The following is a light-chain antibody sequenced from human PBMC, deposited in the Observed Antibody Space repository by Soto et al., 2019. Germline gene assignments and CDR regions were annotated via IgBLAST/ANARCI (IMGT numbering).Light chain of an antibody. J-gene: IGKJ1*01. Sequence: DIQMTQSPSTLSASVGDRVTITCRASQSVSTWLAWYQQKPGKAPNLLIYDASSLGSGVPSRFSGSGSGTEFTLTICGLQPDDFATYYCQQYNDYWTFGQGTKVEIK. CDR3: QQYNDYWT. V-gene: IGKV1-5*01. CDR1: QSVSTW. CDR2: DAS.